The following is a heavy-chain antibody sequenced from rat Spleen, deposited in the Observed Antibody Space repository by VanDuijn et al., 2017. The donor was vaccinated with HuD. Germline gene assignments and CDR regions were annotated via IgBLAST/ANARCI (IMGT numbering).Heavy chain of an antibody. CDR2: ISYSGST. CDR3: ARSRYFDC. V-gene: IGHV3-1*01. J-gene: IGHJ1*01. CDR1: GYSITNNY. Sequence: EVQLQESGPGLVKPSQSLSLTCSVTGYSITNNYWGWIRKFPGNKMEWMGYISYSGSTSYNPSLKSRISIARDTSKNQFFLQLNSVTTDDTATYYCARSRYFDCWGPGTMVTVSS.